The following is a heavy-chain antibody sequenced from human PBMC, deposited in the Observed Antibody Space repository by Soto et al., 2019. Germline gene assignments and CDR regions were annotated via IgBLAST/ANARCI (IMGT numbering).Heavy chain of an antibody. D-gene: IGHD6-13*01. V-gene: IGHV4-61*01. CDR2: IYYDGGT. CDR3: ARVLPGIAAAYDAFDV. CDR1: GDSVISATYY. Sequence: PSETLSLTCTVSGDSVISATYYWSWIRQPPGKGLEWIGYIYYDGGTTHSSSLKSRVTISTDTSRSQLSLQLTSATPADTAVYYCARVLPGIAAAYDAFDVWGQGTMVTVSS. J-gene: IGHJ3*01.